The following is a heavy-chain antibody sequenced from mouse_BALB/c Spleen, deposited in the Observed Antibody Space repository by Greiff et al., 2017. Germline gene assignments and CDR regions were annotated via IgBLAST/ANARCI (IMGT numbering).Heavy chain of an antibody. CDR3: ARYYGNWYFDV. J-gene: IGHJ1*01. CDR1: GYTFTSYW. CDR2: INPSTGYT. Sequence: QVQLKESGAELAKPGASVKMSCKASGYTFTSYWMHWVKQRPGQGLEWIGYINPSTGYTEYNQKFKDKATLTADKSSSTAYMQLSSLTSEDSAVYYCARYYGNWYFDVWGAGTTVTVSS. V-gene: IGHV1-7*01. D-gene: IGHD2-1*01.